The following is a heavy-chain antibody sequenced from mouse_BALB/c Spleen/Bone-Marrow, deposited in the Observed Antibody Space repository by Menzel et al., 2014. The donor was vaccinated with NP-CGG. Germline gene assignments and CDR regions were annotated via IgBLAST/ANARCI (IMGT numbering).Heavy chain of an antibody. V-gene: IGHV5-12-1*01. CDR1: GFAFSRYD. J-gene: IGHJ4*01. CDR3: VRHKNYYAMDY. Sequence: EVQLQQSGGGLVKPGGSLKLSCAASGFAFSRYDMSWVRQTPEKRLEWVAYITNGGDNTYYPDTVEGRFTIYRDNAKNTLYLQMSSLKSEDTAMYYCVRHKNYYAMDYWGQGTSVTVSS. CDR2: ITNGGDNT.